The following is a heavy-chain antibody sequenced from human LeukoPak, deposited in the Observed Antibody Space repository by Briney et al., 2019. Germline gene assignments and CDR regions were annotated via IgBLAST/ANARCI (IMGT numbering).Heavy chain of an antibody. CDR1: GFIFTNFA. CDR3: AKTTAIQDALDI. V-gene: IGHV3-30*09. J-gene: IGHJ3*02. CDR2: ISNDERNK. D-gene: IGHD4-17*01. Sequence: GGSLRLSCAASGFIFTNFAMHWVRQAPGKGLEWVAVISNDERNKYYAESVKGRFAISRDNSNSMVYLQMTSLRLEDTAVYYCAKTTAIQDALDIWGQGTMVTVSS.